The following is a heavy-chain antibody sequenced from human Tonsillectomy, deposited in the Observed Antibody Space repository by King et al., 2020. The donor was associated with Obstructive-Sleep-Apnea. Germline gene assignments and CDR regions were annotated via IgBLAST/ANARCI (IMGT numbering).Heavy chain of an antibody. Sequence: VQLQQWGEGLLKPSETLSLTCAVYGGSFSGYYWSWIRQPPGKGLEWIGEINHSGSANHNPSLKSRVPTSVDTSKNQFSLKLSSVTAADTAVYYCARRCSSTTCAHYSPLGMDVWGQGTTVTVSS. CDR1: GGSFSGYY. CDR2: INHSGSA. J-gene: IGHJ6*02. D-gene: IGHD2-2*01. CDR3: ARRCSSTTCAHYSPLGMDV. V-gene: IGHV4-34*01.